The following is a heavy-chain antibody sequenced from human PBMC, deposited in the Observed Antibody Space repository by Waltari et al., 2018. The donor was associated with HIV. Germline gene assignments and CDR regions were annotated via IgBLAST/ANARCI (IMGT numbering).Heavy chain of an antibody. V-gene: IGHV3-7*01. D-gene: IGHD2-15*01. Sequence: EVQLVESGGGLVQPGGSLRLSCAASGFTFSTAWMSWVRQAPGKGLEWVANIKQDGSEKYYVDSVKGRFTISRDNAKNSLYLQMNSLRAEDTAVYYCARMIVVVVAATGAFESWGQGTMVTVSS. CDR2: IKQDGSEK. CDR1: GFTFSTAW. CDR3: ARMIVVVVAATGAFES. J-gene: IGHJ3*02.